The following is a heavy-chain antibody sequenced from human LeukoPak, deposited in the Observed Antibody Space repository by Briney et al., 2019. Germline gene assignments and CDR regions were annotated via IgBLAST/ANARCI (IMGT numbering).Heavy chain of an antibody. J-gene: IGHJ6*01. Sequence: GRSLRLSCAASGFTFSSYGMHWVRQAPGKGLEWVAVISYDGSNKYYADSVKGRFTISRDNSKNTLYLQVNSLRAEDTAVYYCAKVGCSSTSCSLTWYYYGMDVWGKGPRSPSPQ. CDR1: GFTFSSYG. V-gene: IGHV3-30*18. D-gene: IGHD2-2*01. CDR3: AKVGCSSTSCSLTWYYYGMDV. CDR2: ISYDGSNK.